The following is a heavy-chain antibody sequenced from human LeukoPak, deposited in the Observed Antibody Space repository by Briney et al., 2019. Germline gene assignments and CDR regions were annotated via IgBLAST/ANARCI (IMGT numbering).Heavy chain of an antibody. CDR1: GYSFTNYG. CDR2: ISAYNGKT. Sequence: ASVKVSCKASGYSFTNYGISWVRQAPGQGLEWMGWISAYNGKTNYAQNYQGRATMTTDTSTSTAYMELRSLRSDDTAVYYCARRVRAATGSEWFDPWGQGTLVTVSS. D-gene: IGHD6-13*01. CDR3: ARRVRAATGSEWFDP. V-gene: IGHV1-18*01. J-gene: IGHJ5*02.